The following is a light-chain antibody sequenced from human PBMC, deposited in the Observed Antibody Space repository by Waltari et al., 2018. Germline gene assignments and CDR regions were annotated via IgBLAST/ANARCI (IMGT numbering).Light chain of an antibody. CDR1: QSVLYSSHNKNF. V-gene: IGKV4-1*01. CDR3: QQYNVWPRT. Sequence: DIVMTQSPDSLAVSLRERATINRKSSQSVLYSSHNKNFLAWYQQKPGQPPKLLIYWASTRESGVPDRFSGSGSGTDFTLTISSLQAEDVAVYYCQQYNVWPRTFGQGTKVEI. CDR2: WAS. J-gene: IGKJ1*01.